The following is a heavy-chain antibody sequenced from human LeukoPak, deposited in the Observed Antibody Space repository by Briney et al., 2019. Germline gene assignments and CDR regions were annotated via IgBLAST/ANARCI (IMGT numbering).Heavy chain of an antibody. CDR1: GFTFTNYA. D-gene: IGHD3-10*01. J-gene: IGHJ6*04. CDR2: ISYDETNK. Sequence: GGSLRLSCAASGFTFTNYAMHWVRQAPGKGLEWVAVISYDETNKYYEDSVKGRFTISRDSSKNTLYLQMNSLRAEDAAVYYCAKARPTYMFRGVPLDVWGKGTTVPVSS. CDR3: AKARPTYMFRGVPLDV. V-gene: IGHV3-30*04.